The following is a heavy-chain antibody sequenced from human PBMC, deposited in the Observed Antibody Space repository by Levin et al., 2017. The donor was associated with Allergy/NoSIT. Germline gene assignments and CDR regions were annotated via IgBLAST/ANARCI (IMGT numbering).Heavy chain of an antibody. CDR3: ARGTPSYGDYTYHNDAFDI. V-gene: IGHV4-30-2*01. D-gene: IGHD4-17*01. Sequence: SETLSLTCAVSGGSISSGGYSWSWIRQPPGKGLEWIGYIYHSGSTYYNPSLKSRVTISVDRSKNQFSLKLSSVTAADTAVYYCARGTPSYGDYTYHNDAFDIWGQGTMVTVSS. J-gene: IGHJ3*02. CDR2: IYHSGST. CDR1: GGSISSGGYS.